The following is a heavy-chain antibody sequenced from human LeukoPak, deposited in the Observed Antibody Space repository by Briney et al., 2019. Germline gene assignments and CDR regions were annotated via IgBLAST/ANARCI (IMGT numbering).Heavy chain of an antibody. CDR2: ISSSSSYI. J-gene: IGHJ6*03. Sequence: PGGSLRLSCAASGFTFSSYAMNWVRQAPGRGLEWVSSISSSSSYIYYADSVKGRFTISRDNAKNSLYLQMNSLRAGDTAVYYCARGIAVAGSYYYMDVWGKGTTVTVSS. V-gene: IGHV3-21*01. D-gene: IGHD6-19*01. CDR1: GFTFSSYA. CDR3: ARGIAVAGSYYYMDV.